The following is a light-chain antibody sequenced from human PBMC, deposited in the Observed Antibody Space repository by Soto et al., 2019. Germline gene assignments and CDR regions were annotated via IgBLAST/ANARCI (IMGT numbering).Light chain of an antibody. V-gene: IGLV1-47*01. CDR1: SSNIGSNY. CDR3: AAWDDSLSGWV. CDR2: RNN. J-gene: IGLJ3*02. Sequence: QSVLTQPPSASGTPGQRVTISCSGSSSNIGSNYVYWYQQHPGTAPQLLIYRNNQRPSGVPHQFSGSKSGTSASLAISGLRSEDDADYYCAAWDDSLSGWVFGGGTKLTVL.